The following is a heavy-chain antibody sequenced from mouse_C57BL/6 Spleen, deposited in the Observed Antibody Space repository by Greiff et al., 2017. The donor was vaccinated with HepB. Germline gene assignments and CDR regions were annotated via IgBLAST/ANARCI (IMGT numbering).Heavy chain of an antibody. CDR1: GFTFSSYG. J-gene: IGHJ3*01. Sequence: EVQLVESGGDLVKPGGSLKLSCAASGFTFSSYGMSWVRQTPDKRLEWVATISSGGSYTYYPDSVKGRFTISRDNAKNTLYLQMSSLKSEDTAMYYCARQGSSGFAWFAYWGQGTLVTVSA. D-gene: IGHD3-2*02. CDR2: ISSGGSYT. V-gene: IGHV5-6*01. CDR3: ARQGSSGFAWFAY.